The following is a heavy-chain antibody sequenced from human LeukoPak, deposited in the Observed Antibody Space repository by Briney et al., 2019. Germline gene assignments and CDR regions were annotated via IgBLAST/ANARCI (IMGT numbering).Heavy chain of an antibody. CDR2: ITPIFGTA. D-gene: IGHD6-13*01. CDR1: GGTFSSYA. Sequence: ASVKVSCKASGGTFSSYAISWVRQAPGQGLEWMGGITPIFGTANYAQKFQGRVTITTDESTSTAYMELSSLRSEDTAVYYCAVKIAAAGRGLRAYYFDYWGQGTLVTVSS. V-gene: IGHV1-69*05. CDR3: AVKIAAAGRGLRAYYFDY. J-gene: IGHJ4*02.